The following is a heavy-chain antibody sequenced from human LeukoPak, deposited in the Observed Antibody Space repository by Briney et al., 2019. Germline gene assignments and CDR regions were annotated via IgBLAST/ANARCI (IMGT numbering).Heavy chain of an antibody. D-gene: IGHD2-2*01. V-gene: IGHV3-23*01. CDR1: GFTFNYYA. CDR3: AKQRRALVVPSTLDY. CDR2: ISGSGSST. Sequence: GGSLRLSCAASGFTFNYYALSWVRQAPGKGLPWVLAISGSGSSTYHADSVQGRFTTSRDNSKNTLYLHMVSLRAEDTAIYYCAKQRRALVVPSTLDYWGQGTLVTVSS. J-gene: IGHJ4*02.